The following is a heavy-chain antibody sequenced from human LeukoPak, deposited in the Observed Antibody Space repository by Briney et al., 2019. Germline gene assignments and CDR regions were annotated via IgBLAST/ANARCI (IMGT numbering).Heavy chain of an antibody. CDR3: AKDPSYYYGSGSYYRSGMDV. V-gene: IGHV3-23*01. CDR1: GFTFSSYA. Sequence: PGGSLRLSCAASGFTFSSYAMSWVRQAPGKGLEWVSAISGSGGSTYYADSVKGRFTISRDNSKNTLYLQMNSLRAEDTAVYYCAKDPSYYYGSGSYYRSGMDVWGQGTTVTVSS. CDR2: ISGSGGST. D-gene: IGHD3-10*01. J-gene: IGHJ6*02.